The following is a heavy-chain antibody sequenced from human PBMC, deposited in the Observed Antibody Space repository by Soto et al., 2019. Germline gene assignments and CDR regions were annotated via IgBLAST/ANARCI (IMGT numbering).Heavy chain of an antibody. CDR3: ARVLANDAFNI. J-gene: IGHJ3*02. D-gene: IGHD3-3*02. Sequence: QVQLQESGPGLVKPSGTLSLTCAVSGGSISSSNWWSWVRQPPGKGLEWIGEIYHSESTNYNPSRKRRFTIAIHKTKNQYTLKLSSVTAADTAVYSCARVLANDAFNIRGQGTMVTVSS. CDR2: IYHSEST. V-gene: IGHV4-4*02. CDR1: GGSISSSNW.